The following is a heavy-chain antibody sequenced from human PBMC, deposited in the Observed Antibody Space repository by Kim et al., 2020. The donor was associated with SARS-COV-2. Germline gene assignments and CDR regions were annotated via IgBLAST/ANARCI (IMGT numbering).Heavy chain of an antibody. V-gene: IGHV4-59*08. Sequence: TPSHKSRVTISVTKSKNQFSLKLSSVTAADTAVYYCARLSIVGAVDAFDIWGQGTMVTVSS. CDR3: ARLSIVGAVDAFDI. D-gene: IGHD1-26*01. J-gene: IGHJ3*02.